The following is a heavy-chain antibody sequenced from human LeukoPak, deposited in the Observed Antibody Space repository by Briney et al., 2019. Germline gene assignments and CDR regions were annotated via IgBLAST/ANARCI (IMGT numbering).Heavy chain of an antibody. D-gene: IGHD1-14*01. CDR1: GGTFSSYA. J-gene: IGHJ4*02. CDR2: IIPILGIA. V-gene: IGHV1-69*04. Sequence: SVKVSCKASGGTFSSYAISWVRQAPGQGLEWMGRIIPILGIANYAQKFQGRVTITADKSTSTAYMELSSLRSEDTAVYYCARDPDRPFDYYFDYWGQGTLVTVSS. CDR3: ARDPDRPFDYYFDY.